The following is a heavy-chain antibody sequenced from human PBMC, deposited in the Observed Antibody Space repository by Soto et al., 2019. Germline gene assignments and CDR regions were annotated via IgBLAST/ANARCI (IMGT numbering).Heavy chain of an antibody. J-gene: IGHJ3*02. CDR3: ARPKAIAAANAFDI. Sequence: QVQLVQSGAEVKKPGPSVKFSCKASEGTFSSYAISWVRQAPGQGLEWMGGIIPIFGTANYAQKFQGRVTITADESTSTAYMELSSLRSEDTAVYYCARPKAIAAANAFDIWGQGTMVTVSS. D-gene: IGHD6-13*01. CDR1: EGTFSSYA. V-gene: IGHV1-69*01. CDR2: IIPIFGTA.